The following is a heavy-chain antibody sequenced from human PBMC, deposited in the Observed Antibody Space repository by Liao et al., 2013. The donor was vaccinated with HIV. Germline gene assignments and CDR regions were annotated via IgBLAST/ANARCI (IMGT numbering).Heavy chain of an antibody. CDR3: ARGPGGYGDYGYFDY. D-gene: IGHD4-17*01. CDR2: IYSIGSTNRGTT. J-gene: IGHJ4*02. CDR1: GGSISHYY. Sequence: QVHLQESGPGLVKPSETLSLTCTVSGGSISHYYWSWIRQSPGKGLEWIGYIYSIGSTNRGTTNYNPSVEGRVTISLDTSKNQISLSVNSVTAADTAVYYCARGPGGYGDYGYFDYWGQGTLVTVSS. V-gene: IGHV4-59*01.